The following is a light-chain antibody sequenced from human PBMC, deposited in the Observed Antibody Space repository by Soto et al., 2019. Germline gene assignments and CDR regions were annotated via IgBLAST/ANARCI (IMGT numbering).Light chain of an antibody. CDR2: RNN. CDR3: YSYAGENLYV. J-gene: IGLJ1*01. CDR1: NSNIGSNY. Sequence: QSVLTQPPSASGTPGQRVTISCSGSNSNIGSNYVNWFQQLPGTAPKLLIYRNNQRPSGLSDRFSGSKSGNTASLTISGLQAEDEADYYCYSYAGENLYVFGTGTKLTVL. V-gene: IGLV1-44*01.